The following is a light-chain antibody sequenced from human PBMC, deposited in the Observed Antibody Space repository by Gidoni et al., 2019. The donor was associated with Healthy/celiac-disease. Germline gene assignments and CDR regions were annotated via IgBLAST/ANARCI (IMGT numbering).Light chain of an antibody. CDR3: QQSYSTPFT. CDR1: QSISSY. V-gene: IGKV1-39*01. J-gene: IGKJ3*01. Sequence: DIQMPQSPSSLSASVGDRVTITCRASQSISSYLNWYQQKPGKVPKLLIYAASSLQSGVPSRFSGSGSGTDFTLTISSLQPEDFATYYCQQSYSTPFTFXXXTKVDIK. CDR2: AAS.